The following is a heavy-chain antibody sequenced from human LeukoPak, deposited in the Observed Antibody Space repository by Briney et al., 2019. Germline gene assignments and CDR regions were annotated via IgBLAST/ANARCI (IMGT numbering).Heavy chain of an antibody. CDR3: ATDQRGGDSVGY. CDR2: FDPEDGET. D-gene: IGHD2-21*02. Sequence: ASVKVSCKVSGYTLTELSMHWVRQAPGKGLEWMGGFDPEDGETIYAQKFQGRVTMTEDTSTDTAYMELSSLRSEDTAVYYCATDQRGGDSVGYWGQGTLVTVSS. CDR1: GYTLTELS. V-gene: IGHV1-24*01. J-gene: IGHJ4*02.